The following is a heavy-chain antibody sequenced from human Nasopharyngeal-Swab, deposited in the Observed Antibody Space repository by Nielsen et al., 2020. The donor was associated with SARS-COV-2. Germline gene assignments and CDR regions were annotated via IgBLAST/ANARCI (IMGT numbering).Heavy chain of an antibody. CDR2: INPSGGST. D-gene: IGHD2-8*02. J-gene: IGHJ6*03. Sequence: ASVKVSCKASGYTFTSYYMHWVRQAPGQGLEWMGIINPSGGSTSYAQKFQGRATMTRDTSTSTVYTELSSLRSEDTAVYYCARGPLVANVDYYYYYMDVWGKGTTVTVSS. CDR1: GYTFTSYY. V-gene: IGHV1-46*01. CDR3: ARGPLVANVDYYYYYMDV.